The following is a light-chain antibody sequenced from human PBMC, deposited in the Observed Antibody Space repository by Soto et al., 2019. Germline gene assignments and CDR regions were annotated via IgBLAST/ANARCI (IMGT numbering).Light chain of an antibody. CDR1: SSNIGSNY. Sequence: QSVLTQPPSASVTPGQRVTISCSGSSSNIGSNYVYWYQQLPGTAPKLLIYRNNQRPSGVPDRFSGSKSGTSASLAISGLRSEDEADYYCAAWDDSLLDVFGTGTKLTVL. J-gene: IGLJ1*01. V-gene: IGLV1-47*01. CDR2: RNN. CDR3: AAWDDSLLDV.